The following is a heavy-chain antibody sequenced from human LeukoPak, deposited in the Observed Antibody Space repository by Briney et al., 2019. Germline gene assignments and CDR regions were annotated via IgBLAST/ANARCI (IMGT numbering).Heavy chain of an antibody. J-gene: IGHJ4*02. V-gene: IGHV3-48*03. D-gene: IGHD2-15*01. CDR1: GFTFSSSE. CDR2: IGSRGSTI. Sequence: GGSLRLSCGASGFTFSSSEMNWVRHAPGKWLEWLSNIGSRGSTIHYAGSVKGRFTISRDNAKNSLYLQMNSLRAEDTAVYYCAKNGADTHPCYFDYWGQGTLVTVSS. CDR3: AKNGADTHPCYFDY.